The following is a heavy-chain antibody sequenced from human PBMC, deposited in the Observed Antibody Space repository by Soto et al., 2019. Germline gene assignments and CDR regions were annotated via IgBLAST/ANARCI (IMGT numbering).Heavy chain of an antibody. D-gene: IGHD2-15*01. CDR1: GFTFSSYA. CDR2: ISGSGGST. Sequence: GGSLRLSCAASGFTFSSYAMSWVRQAPGKGLEWVSGISGSGGSTYYADSVKGRFTISRDNSKNTLYLQMNSLRAEDTAVYFCARDLAKGGGSAGFDYWGQGTLVTVSS. V-gene: IGHV3-23*01. J-gene: IGHJ4*02. CDR3: ARDLAKGGGSAGFDY.